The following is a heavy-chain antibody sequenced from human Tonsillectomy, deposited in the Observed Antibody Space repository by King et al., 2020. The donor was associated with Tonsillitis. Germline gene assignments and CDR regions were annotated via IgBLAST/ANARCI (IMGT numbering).Heavy chain of an antibody. CDR1: GFTFDDYA. CDR3: AKSAVSSSVDYYYGMDV. D-gene: IGHD6-6*01. Sequence: VKLVESGGGLVQPGRSLRLSCAASGFTFDDYAMHWVRQAPGKGLEWVSGISWNSGSIGYADSVKGRFTISRDNAKNSLYLQMNSLRAEDTALYYCAKSAVSSSVDYYYGMDVWGQGTTVTVSS. V-gene: IGHV3-9*01. CDR2: ISWNSGSI. J-gene: IGHJ6*02.